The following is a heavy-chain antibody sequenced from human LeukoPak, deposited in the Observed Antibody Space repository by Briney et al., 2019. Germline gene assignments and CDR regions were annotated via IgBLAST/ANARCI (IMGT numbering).Heavy chain of an antibody. CDR3: ARQAAGYSSGWYQFHFDY. J-gene: IGHJ4*02. V-gene: IGHV1-18*04. D-gene: IGHD6-19*01. CDR1: DYTFTSYG. Sequence: ASVKVSCQTSDYTFTSYGISWVRQAPGQGLEWMGWINTYTGNTNYAQKFQGRVTMTTDTSTSTAYMELRSLRSDDAAVYCCARQAAGYSSGWYQFHFDYWGQGTLVTVSS. CDR2: INTYTGNT.